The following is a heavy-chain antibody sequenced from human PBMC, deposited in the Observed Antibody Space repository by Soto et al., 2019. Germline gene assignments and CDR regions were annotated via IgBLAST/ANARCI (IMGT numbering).Heavy chain of an antibody. Sequence: QVQLQQWGAGLLKPSETLSLTCAVYGGSFSGYYWSWIRQPPGKGLEWIGEINHSGSTNYNPSLKRRVTISVDTSKNQFSLKLSSVTAADTAVYYCARELPYVIRPTMVRGVPDYWGQGTLVTVSS. J-gene: IGHJ4*02. CDR2: INHSGST. CDR3: ARELPYVIRPTMVRGVPDY. D-gene: IGHD3-10*01. CDR1: GGSFSGYY. V-gene: IGHV4-34*01.